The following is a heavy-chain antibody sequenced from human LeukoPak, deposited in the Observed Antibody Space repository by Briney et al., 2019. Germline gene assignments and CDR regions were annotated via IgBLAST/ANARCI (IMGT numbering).Heavy chain of an antibody. CDR2: IYYSGST. CDR1: GGSISSSSYY. D-gene: IGHD3-16*01. J-gene: IGHJ4*02. V-gene: IGHV4-39*07. Sequence: SETLSLTCTVSGGSISSSSYYWGWIRQPPGKGLEWIGSIYYSGSTYYNPSLKSRVTISVDTSKNQFSLKLNSLTTADTAVYYCTRGAGWLIDYWGQGILVTVSS. CDR3: TRGAGWLIDY.